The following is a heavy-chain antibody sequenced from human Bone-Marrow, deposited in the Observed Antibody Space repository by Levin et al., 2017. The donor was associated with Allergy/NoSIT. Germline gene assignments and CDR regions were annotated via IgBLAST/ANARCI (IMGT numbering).Heavy chain of an antibody. CDR3: ARRDSSDDAFDI. J-gene: IGHJ3*02. V-gene: IGHV3-21*01. CDR1: GFTFSSYS. D-gene: IGHD3-22*01. Sequence: PGESLKISCAASGFTFSSYSMNWVRQAPGKGLEWVSSISSSSSYIYYADSVKGRFTISRDNAKNSLYLQMNSLRAEDTAVYYCARRDSSDDAFDIWGQGTMVTVSS. CDR2: ISSSSSYI.